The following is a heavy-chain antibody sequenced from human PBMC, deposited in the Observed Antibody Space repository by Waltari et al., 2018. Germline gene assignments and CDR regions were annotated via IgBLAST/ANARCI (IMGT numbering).Heavy chain of an antibody. J-gene: IGHJ4*02. CDR2: INPNRGGT. V-gene: IGHV1-2*06. CDR1: GYTFTGYY. CDR3: ARAMWELPEDY. Sequence: QVQLVQSGAEVKKPGASVKVSCKASGYTFTGYYMHWVRQAPGQGLEWMGRINPNRGGTNYAQKFQGRVTMTRDTSISTAYMERSRLRSDDTAVYYCARAMWELPEDYWGQGTLVTVSS. D-gene: IGHD1-26*01.